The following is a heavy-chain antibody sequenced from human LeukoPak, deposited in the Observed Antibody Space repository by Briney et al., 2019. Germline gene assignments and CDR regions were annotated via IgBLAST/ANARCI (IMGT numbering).Heavy chain of an antibody. CDR3: AKVRWELLGYFDY. CDR2: ISGSGGST. Sequence: GGSLRLSCAASGFTFSSYSMNWVRQAPGKGLEWVSAISGSGGSTYYADSVKGRFTISRDNSKNTLYLQMNSLRAEDTAVYYCAKVRWELLGYFDYWGQGTLVTVSS. J-gene: IGHJ4*02. D-gene: IGHD1-26*01. CDR1: GFTFSSYS. V-gene: IGHV3-23*01.